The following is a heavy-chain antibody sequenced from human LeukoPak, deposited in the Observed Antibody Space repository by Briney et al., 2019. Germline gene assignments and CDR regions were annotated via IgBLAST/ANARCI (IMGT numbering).Heavy chain of an antibody. J-gene: IGHJ6*03. CDR2: IYYSGST. CDR1: GGSISSGGYY. CDR3: ARAGTGPYSQWYYYYMDV. Sequence: SQTLSLTCTVSGGSISSGGYYWSWIRQHPGKGLEWIGYIYYSGSTDYNPSLRSRVTLSAGTSMNQFSLKLSSVTAADTAVYYCARAGTGPYSQWYYYYMDVWGKGTTVTVSS. V-gene: IGHV4-31*03. D-gene: IGHD6-19*01.